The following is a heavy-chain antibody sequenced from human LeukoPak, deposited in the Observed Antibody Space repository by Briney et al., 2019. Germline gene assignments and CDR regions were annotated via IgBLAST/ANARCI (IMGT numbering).Heavy chain of an antibody. CDR1: GFTFSSYA. CDR3: AKVGGRGFVWLLYFDY. J-gene: IGHJ4*02. D-gene: IGHD3-9*01. Sequence: GGSLRLSCAASGFTFSSYAMSWVRQAPGKGLEWVSAISGSGGSTYYADSVKGRFTFSRDNSKNTLYLQMNSLRAEDTAVYYCAKVGGRGFVWLLYFDYWGQGTLVTVSS. CDR2: ISGSGGST. V-gene: IGHV3-23*01.